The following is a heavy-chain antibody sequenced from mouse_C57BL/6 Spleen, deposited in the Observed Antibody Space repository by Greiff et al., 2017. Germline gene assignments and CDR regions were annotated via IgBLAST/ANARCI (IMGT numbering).Heavy chain of an antibody. J-gene: IGHJ4*01. D-gene: IGHD1-1*02. V-gene: IGHV2-5*01. CDR2: LWRGGST. CDR1: GFSLTSYG. CDR3: AKKGWNAMDY. Sequence: VMLVESGPGLVQPSQSLSITCTVSGFSLTSYGVHWVRQSPGQGLEWLGVLWRGGSTDYNAAFMSRLSITKSNSKSQVFFKMNSRQADDTAIYYCAKKGWNAMDYWGQGTSVTVSS.